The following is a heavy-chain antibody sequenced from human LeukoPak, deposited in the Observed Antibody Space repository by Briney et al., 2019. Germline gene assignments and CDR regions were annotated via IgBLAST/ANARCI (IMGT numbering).Heavy chain of an antibody. CDR1: GYTFTSYG. V-gene: IGHV1-18*01. CDR3: ARDLRITIFGVVIPPGY. CDR2: ISAYNGNT. D-gene: IGHD3-3*01. J-gene: IGHJ4*02. Sequence: ASVKVSCKASGYTFTSYGISWVRQAPGQGLEWMGWISAYNGNTNYAQKLQGRVTMTTDTSTSTAYMELRSLRSDDTAVYYCARDLRITIFGVVIPPGYWGQGTLVTVSS.